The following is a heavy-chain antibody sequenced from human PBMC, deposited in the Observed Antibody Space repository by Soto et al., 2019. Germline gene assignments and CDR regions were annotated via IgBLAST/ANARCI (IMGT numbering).Heavy chain of an antibody. CDR2: MNPNSGNT. Sequence: ASVKVSCNASGYTFTSYDINWVRQATGQGLEWMGWMNPNSGNTGYAQKFQGRVTMTRNTSISTAYMELSSLRSEDTAVYYCARVIVKYCSGGSCRAFDIWGQGTMVTVSS. D-gene: IGHD2-15*01. CDR1: GYTFTSYD. CDR3: ARVIVKYCSGGSCRAFDI. V-gene: IGHV1-8*01. J-gene: IGHJ3*02.